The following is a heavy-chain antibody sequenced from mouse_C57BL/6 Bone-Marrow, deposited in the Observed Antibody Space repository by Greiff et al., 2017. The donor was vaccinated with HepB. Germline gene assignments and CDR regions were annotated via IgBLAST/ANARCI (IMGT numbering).Heavy chain of an antibody. V-gene: IGHV1-53*01. Sequence: QVQLQQPGTELVKPGASVKLSCKASGYTFTSYWMHWVKQRPGQGLEWIGNINPSNGGTNYNEQFKRKATLTVAKSSSTAYMQLSSLTSEDAAVYYCARCRYGSIYDDWYFDFWGTGTTVTVSS. CDR3: ARCRYGSIYDDWYFDF. CDR2: INPSNGGT. D-gene: IGHD1-1*01. CDR1: GYTFTSYW. J-gene: IGHJ1*03.